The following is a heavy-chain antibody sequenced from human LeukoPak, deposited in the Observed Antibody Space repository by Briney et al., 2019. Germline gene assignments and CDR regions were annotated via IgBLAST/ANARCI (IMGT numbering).Heavy chain of an antibody. CDR1: GFTFSTNA. D-gene: IGHD2-2*01. CDR2: ISYDGKNK. CDR3: AKGPLRGTAAAIDY. Sequence: GGSLRLSCLTSGFTFSTNAMSWVRQAPGKGLEWVAVISYDGKNKHYPDSLKGRFTISRDISTDTLWLQMDSLRTEDTAVYYCAKGPLRGTAAAIDYWGQGTLVTVSS. V-gene: IGHV3-30*18. J-gene: IGHJ4*02.